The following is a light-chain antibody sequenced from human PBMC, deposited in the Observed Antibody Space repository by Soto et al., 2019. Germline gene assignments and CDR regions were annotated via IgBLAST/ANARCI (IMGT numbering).Light chain of an antibody. Sequence: DIQMTQSPSSLSASVGDRVTITCRASQAIYNYLAWYQQKPGKVPTLLISAASTLQSGVPSRFSGSGSGTDFTLTISSLQPEXVAXYXCQKFSAVPTFGGGTKVEI. CDR3: QKFSAVPT. CDR1: QAIYNY. J-gene: IGKJ4*01. V-gene: IGKV1-27*01. CDR2: AAS.